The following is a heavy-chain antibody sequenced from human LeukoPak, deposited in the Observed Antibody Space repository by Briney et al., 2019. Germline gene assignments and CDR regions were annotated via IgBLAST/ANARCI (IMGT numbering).Heavy chain of an antibody. CDR3: ARDRQAYYYGSGSSLPEDY. V-gene: IGHV1-2*02. J-gene: IGHJ4*02. Sequence: GASVKVSCKASGYTFTGYYMHWVRQAPGQGLEWMGWINPNSGGTNYAQKFQGRVTMTRDTSITTAYMELSRLRSDDTAVYYCARDRQAYYYGSGSSLPEDYWGQGTLVTVSS. D-gene: IGHD3-10*01. CDR2: INPNSGGT. CDR1: GYTFTGYY.